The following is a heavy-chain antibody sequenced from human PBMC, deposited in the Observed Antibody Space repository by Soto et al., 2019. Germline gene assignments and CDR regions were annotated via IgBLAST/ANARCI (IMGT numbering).Heavy chain of an antibody. CDR2: VSTSGRST. D-gene: IGHD2-15*01. CDR3: VKQAHGLDGVAFDY. J-gene: IGHJ4*02. CDR1: GFIFSEST. V-gene: IGHV3-64D*06. Sequence: GGGLRLSCSASGFIFSESTIYWVRQVPGKGLEAISAVSTSGRSTYYADSVKDRFTISRDNSKNTLFLQMGSLRPEDTAIYYCVKQAHGLDGVAFDYWGQGTQVPVSS.